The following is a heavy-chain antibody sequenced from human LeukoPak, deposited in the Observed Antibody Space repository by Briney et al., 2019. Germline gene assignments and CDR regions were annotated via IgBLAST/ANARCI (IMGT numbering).Heavy chain of an antibody. CDR3: ARPISSGRRDAFHI. CDR2: IYYSGST. Sequence: SETLSLTCAVSGGSISSYYWTWIRQPPGKGLEWIGYIYYSGSTDYNPSLKSRVTISVDTSKNQFSLKLTSVTAADTAVYYCARPISSGRRDAFHIWGQGTMVTVSS. D-gene: IGHD6-19*01. V-gene: IGHV4-59*01. CDR1: GGSISSYY. J-gene: IGHJ3*02.